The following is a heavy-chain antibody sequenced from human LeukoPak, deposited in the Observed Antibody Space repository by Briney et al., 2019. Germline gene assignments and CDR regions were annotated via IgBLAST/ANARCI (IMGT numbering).Heavy chain of an antibody. D-gene: IGHD6-13*01. CDR1: GGSISSGGYY. V-gene: IGHV4-31*03. Sequence: SETLSLTCTVSGGSISSGGYYWSWIRQHPGKGLEWIGYIYYSGSTYYNPSLKSRVTISVDTSKNQFSLKLSSVTAADTAVYYCARLSAAAGSTRFDYWGQGTLVTVSS. CDR3: ARLSAAAGSTRFDY. CDR2: IYYSGST. J-gene: IGHJ4*02.